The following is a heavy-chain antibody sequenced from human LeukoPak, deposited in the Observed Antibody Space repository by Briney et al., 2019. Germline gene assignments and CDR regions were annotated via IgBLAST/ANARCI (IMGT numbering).Heavy chain of an antibody. CDR3: AREGNIGAMDV. CDR1: GFTFSRYP. J-gene: IGHJ6*02. Sequence: GGSLRLSCAASGFTFSRYPMHWVRQAPGKGLEWVSVIYSGGSIYYADSVKGRFTISRDNSKNTLYLQMNSLRAEDTAMYYCAREGNIGAMDVWGQGTTVTVFS. D-gene: IGHD2/OR15-2a*01. V-gene: IGHV3-53*01. CDR2: IYSGGSI.